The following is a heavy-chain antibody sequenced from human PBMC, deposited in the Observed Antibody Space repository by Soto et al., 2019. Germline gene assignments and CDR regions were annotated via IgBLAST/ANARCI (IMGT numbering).Heavy chain of an antibody. CDR3: ARVQLERYYYYYYMDV. D-gene: IGHD1-1*01. J-gene: IGHJ6*03. CDR2: ISSSSSTI. V-gene: IGHV3-48*01. Sequence: GGSLRLSCAASGFTFSSYSMNWVRQAPGKGLEWVSYISSSSSTIYYADSVKGRFTISRDNAKNSLYLQMNSLRAEDTAVYYCARVQLERYYYYYYMDVWGKGTTVTVSS. CDR1: GFTFSSYS.